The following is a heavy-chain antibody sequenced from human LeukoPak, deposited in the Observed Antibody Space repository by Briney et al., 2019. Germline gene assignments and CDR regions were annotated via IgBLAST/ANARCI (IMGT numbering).Heavy chain of an antibody. J-gene: IGHJ5*02. CDR3: AREDIVVVPAAGRYNWFDP. Sequence: ASVKVSCKASGYTFTSYYMHWVRQAPGQGLEWMGWINPNSGGTNYAQKFQGRVTMTRDTSISTAYMELSRLRSDDTAVYYCAREDIVVVPAAGRYNWFDPWGQGTLVTVSS. V-gene: IGHV1-2*02. CDR2: INPNSGGT. D-gene: IGHD2-2*01. CDR1: GYTFTSYY.